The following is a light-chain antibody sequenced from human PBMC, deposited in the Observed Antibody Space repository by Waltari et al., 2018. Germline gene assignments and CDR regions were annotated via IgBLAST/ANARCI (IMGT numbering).Light chain of an antibody. CDR3: QQYYSTPYT. V-gene: IGKV4-1*01. CDR2: WAS. CDR1: KSVLYNSNNKNY. Sequence: DIVMTQSPDYLAASLGERATINCKSSKSVLYNSNNKNYLAWYQQKPGQPPKLLIYWASTRESGVPDRFSGSGSGTDFTLTISSLQAEDVAVYYCQQYYSTPYTFGQGTKLEIK. J-gene: IGKJ2*01.